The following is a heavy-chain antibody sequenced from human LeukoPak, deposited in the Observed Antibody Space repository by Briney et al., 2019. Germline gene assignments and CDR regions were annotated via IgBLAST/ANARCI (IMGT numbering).Heavy chain of an antibody. J-gene: IGHJ4*02. CDR2: IYPGDSDT. V-gene: IGHV5-51*01. CDR3: ARHQGEGDSGYDFDY. CDR1: GYSFTSYW. Sequence: GESLKISCKGSGYSFTSYWIGWVRQMPGKGLEWMGIIYPGDSDTRYSPSFQGQVTISADKSISTAYLQWSSLKASDTAMHYCARHQGEGDSGYDFDYWGQGTLVTVSS. D-gene: IGHD5-12*01.